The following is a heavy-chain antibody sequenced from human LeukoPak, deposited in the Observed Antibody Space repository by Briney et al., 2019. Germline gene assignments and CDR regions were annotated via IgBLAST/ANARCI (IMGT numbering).Heavy chain of an antibody. Sequence: SETLSLTCTVSGGSISSYYWSWIRQPPGKGLEWIGYIYYSGSTNYNPSLKSRVTMSVDTSKNQFSLKLSSVTAADTAVYYCARDKWLVRGWFDPWGQGTLVTVSS. V-gene: IGHV4-59*12. CDR2: IYYSGST. D-gene: IGHD6-19*01. CDR1: GGSISSYY. J-gene: IGHJ5*02. CDR3: ARDKWLVRGWFDP.